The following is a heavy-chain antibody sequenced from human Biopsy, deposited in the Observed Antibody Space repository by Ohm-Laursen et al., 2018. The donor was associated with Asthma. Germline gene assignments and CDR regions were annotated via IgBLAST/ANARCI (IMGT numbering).Heavy chain of an antibody. CDR3: ARGVDRVTGLLDHFDS. CDR1: GGSINNFY. D-gene: IGHD2-21*02. CDR2: VYYSGST. J-gene: IGHJ4*02. V-gene: IGHV4-59*01. Sequence: SQTLSLTCTVSGGSINNFYWSWIRQPPGKGLESIGHVYYSGSTNYNPSLKSRVTISIDASKNQFSLKLTSVIAADTAVYYCARGVDRVTGLLDHFDSWGQGTLVTVSS.